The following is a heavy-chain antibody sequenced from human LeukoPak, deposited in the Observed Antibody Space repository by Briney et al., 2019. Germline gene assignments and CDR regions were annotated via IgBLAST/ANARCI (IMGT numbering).Heavy chain of an antibody. D-gene: IGHD6-13*01. CDR2: IYRSGSN. Sequence: SETLSLTCAVSGYSISSGYYWGWIRQPPGKGLGWIGRIYRSGSNYYNPSLKSRVTISVDTSKDQFSLKLSSVTAPDTAVYYCASVAAAGNVDYWGQGTLVTVSS. CDR3: ASVAAAGNVDY. CDR1: GYSISSGYY. V-gene: IGHV4-38-2*01. J-gene: IGHJ4*02.